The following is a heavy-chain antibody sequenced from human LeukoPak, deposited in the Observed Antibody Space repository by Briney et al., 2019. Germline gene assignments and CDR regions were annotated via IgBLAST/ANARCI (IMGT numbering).Heavy chain of an antibody. CDR2: INHSGST. D-gene: IGHD3-10*01. Sequence: SETLSLTCAVYGGSFSGYYWSWIRQPPGKGLEWIGEINHSGSTNYNPSLKSRVTISVDTSKNQFSLKLSSVTAADTAVYYCARPGRYYGSGSYYNYYYYGMDVWGQGTTVTVSS. CDR1: GGSFSGYY. CDR3: ARPGRYYGSGSYYNYYYYGMDV. V-gene: IGHV4-34*01. J-gene: IGHJ6*02.